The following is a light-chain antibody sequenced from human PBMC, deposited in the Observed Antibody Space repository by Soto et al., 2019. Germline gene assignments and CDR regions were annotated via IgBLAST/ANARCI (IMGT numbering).Light chain of an antibody. CDR1: QSISNF. CDR3: QQSYSIPPT. CDR2: AAS. Sequence: DIQMTHSPSSLSASVGGRVTITCRASQSISNFLNWYQQKPGKAPKLLIYAASSLQTGVPSTFSGSGSGTEFTLTISSLQPEDFATYYCQQSYSIPPTFGGGTKVEIK. V-gene: IGKV1-39*01. J-gene: IGKJ4*01.